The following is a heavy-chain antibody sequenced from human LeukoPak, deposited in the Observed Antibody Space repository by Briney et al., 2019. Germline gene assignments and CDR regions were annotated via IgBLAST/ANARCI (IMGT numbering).Heavy chain of an antibody. Sequence: GGSLRLSRAASGFIFPNAWMHWVRQAPGKGLEWVGRIKNKNSGRTTNYIAPVKGRFTISRDDSRNTLYLEMDSLKTDDTAIYYCVTDGGLLPYYFTYWGQGTLVTVSS. D-gene: IGHD3-10*01. CDR1: GFIFPNAW. V-gene: IGHV3-15*01. CDR2: IKNKNSGRTT. J-gene: IGHJ1*01. CDR3: VTDGGLLPYYFTY.